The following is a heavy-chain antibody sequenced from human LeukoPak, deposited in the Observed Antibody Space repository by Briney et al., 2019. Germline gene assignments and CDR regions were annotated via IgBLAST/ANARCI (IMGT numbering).Heavy chain of an antibody. CDR2: VSPYNGNT. D-gene: IGHD1-1*01. V-gene: IGHV1-18*01. J-gene: IGHJ4*02. Sequence: GASVKVSCKTSGYTFTDYDITWVRQAPGQGLEWMGRVSPYNGNTYYSQRFQDRVTITKDTSTGTAYMDLRNLRTDDTAVYYCARSYRRSPGGNWTTEGYWGQGTMVTVSS. CDR1: GYTFTDYD. CDR3: ARSYRRSPGGNWTTEGY.